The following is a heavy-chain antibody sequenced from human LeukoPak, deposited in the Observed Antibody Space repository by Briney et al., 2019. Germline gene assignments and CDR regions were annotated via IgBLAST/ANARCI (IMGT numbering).Heavy chain of an antibody. CDR3: AREGSPNDAFDI. CDR2: IIPIFGTA. V-gene: IGHV1-69*13. CDR1: GGTFSSYA. J-gene: IGHJ3*02. Sequence: SVKVSCKASGGTFSSYAISWVRQAPGQGLEWMGGIIPIFGTANYAQKFQGRVTITAGESTSTAYMELSSLRSEDTAVYYCAREGSPNDAFDIWGQGTMVTVSS.